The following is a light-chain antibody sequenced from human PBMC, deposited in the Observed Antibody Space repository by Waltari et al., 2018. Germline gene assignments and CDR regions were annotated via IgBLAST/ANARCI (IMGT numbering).Light chain of an antibody. CDR2: MNK. CDR1: DSNTGSTH. V-gene: IGLV1-47*01. J-gene: IGLJ3*02. CDR3: GTWDDSLSGPV. Sequence: QSVLTQPPSASGTPGQRVTISCSGRDSNTGSTHVHWYQQPPGTAPKLLIYMNKQRPSGVPDRFSASKSGTSASLAISGLRSEDEADYYCGTWDDSLSGPVFGGGTKLTVL.